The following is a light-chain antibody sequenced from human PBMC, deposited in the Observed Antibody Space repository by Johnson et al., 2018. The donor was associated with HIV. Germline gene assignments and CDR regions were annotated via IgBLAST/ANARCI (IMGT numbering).Light chain of an antibody. Sequence: QSVLTQPPSVSAAPGQKVTISCSGSSSNIGNNYVSWYQQLPGTAPKLLIYDNNKRPSGIPDRFSGSKSGTSATLGLTGLPTGDEADYYCGTWDSSLSAGFFGTGTKVTVL. CDR2: DNN. V-gene: IGLV1-51*01. J-gene: IGLJ1*01. CDR1: SSNIGNNY. CDR3: GTWDSSLSAGF.